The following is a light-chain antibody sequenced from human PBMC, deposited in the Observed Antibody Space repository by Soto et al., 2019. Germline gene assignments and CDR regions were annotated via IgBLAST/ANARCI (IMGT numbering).Light chain of an antibody. CDR1: RSDVGIYNY. J-gene: IGLJ3*02. Sequence: QSALTQPASVSGSPGQSITISCTGTRSDVGIYNYVSWYQHHPGKAPKLLIYGGRDRPSGISDRFSGSKSGNTASLTISGLQAEDEADYYCASYTSTNTLVVFGGGTKLTVL. CDR3: ASYTSTNTLVV. CDR2: GGR. V-gene: IGLV2-14*01.